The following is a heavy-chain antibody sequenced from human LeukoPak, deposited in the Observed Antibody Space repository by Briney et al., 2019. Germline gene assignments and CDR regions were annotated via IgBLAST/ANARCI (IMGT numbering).Heavy chain of an antibody. CDR2: ISGSGGST. J-gene: IGHJ4*02. D-gene: IGHD3-3*01. Sequence: GGSLRLSCAASGFTFSSCAMSWVRQAPGKGLEWVSAISGSGGSTYYADSVKGRFTISRDNAKNSLYLQMNSLRAEDTAVYYCARDAHYDFWSGYYSTWPLGYWGQGTLVTVSS. CDR3: ARDAHYDFWSGYYSTWPLGY. CDR1: GFTFSSCA. V-gene: IGHV3-23*01.